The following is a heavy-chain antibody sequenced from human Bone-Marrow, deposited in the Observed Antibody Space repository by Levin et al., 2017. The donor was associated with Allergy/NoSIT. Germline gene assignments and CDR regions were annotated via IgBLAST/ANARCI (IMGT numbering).Heavy chain of an antibody. CDR3: AKSEEIRVAHLLTGYQPFDY. CDR2: ISGSGYST. V-gene: IGHV3-23*01. CDR1: GFTFSTYG. Sequence: PGESLKISCAASGFTFSTYGLSWVRQAPGKGLEWVSGISGSGYSTYYADSVKGRFTISRDNSKNTLFLQMNSLRAEDTAVYYCAKSEEIRVAHLLTGYQPFDYWGQGTLVTVSS. D-gene: IGHD3-9*01. J-gene: IGHJ4*02.